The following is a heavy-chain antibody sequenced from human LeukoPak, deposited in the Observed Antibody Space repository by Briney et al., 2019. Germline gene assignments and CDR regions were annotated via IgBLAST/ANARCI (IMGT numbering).Heavy chain of an antibody. CDR1: ELTFSGYW. CDR2: INSDGSST. V-gene: IGHV3-74*01. J-gene: IGHJ4*02. CDR3: ARDLTDSSGYYY. D-gene: IGHD3-22*01. Sequence: GGSLRLSCAASELTFSGYWMNWVRHAPGKGLVWVSRINSDGSSTSYADSVKGRFTISRDNAKNTLYLQMNSLRAEDTAVYYCARDLTDSSGYYYWGQGTLVTVSS.